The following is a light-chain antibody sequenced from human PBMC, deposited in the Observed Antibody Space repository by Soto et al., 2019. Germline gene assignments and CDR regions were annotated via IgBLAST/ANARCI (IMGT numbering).Light chain of an antibody. J-gene: IGKJ1*01. CDR3: QHYNSYSEA. Sequence: DIQLTQSPSFLSASVGDRVTITCRASQTISSWLAWYQQKPGKAPKRLIYKASTLKSGVPSRFSGSGSGTEFTLTISSLQPDDFATYYCQHYNSYSEAFGQGTKVDI. V-gene: IGKV1-5*03. CDR2: KAS. CDR1: QTISSW.